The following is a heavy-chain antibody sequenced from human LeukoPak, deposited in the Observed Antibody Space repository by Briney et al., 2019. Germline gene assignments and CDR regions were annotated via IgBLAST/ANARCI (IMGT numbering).Heavy chain of an antibody. CDR2: IFYTGNT. Sequence: SETLSLTCTVSGGSIASSSNYWVWIRQPPGKGLEWIGNIFYTGNTYYNPSLKSRVTISVDTSKNQFSLKLTSLTAADTAVYYCARVSSSWPHYYFDYWGQGTLVTVSS. CDR3: ARVSSSWPHYYFDY. D-gene: IGHD6-13*01. CDR1: GGSIASSSNY. J-gene: IGHJ4*02. V-gene: IGHV4-39*07.